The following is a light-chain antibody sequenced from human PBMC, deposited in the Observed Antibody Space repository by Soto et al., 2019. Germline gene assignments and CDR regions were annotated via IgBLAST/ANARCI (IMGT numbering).Light chain of an antibody. Sequence: EVVLTQSPVTLSLSPGERATLSCRASQSFRGLLAWYQQKPGQAPRLLIYDAYNRATGIPPRFSGSGSGTDFTLTISSLEPEDSAVYYCQQYGSSPITFGQGTRLEI. CDR2: DAY. J-gene: IGKJ5*01. CDR3: QQYGSSPIT. V-gene: IGKV3-11*01. CDR1: QSFRGL.